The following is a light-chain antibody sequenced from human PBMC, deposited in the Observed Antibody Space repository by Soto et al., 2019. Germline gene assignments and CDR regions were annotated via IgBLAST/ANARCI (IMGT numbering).Light chain of an antibody. Sequence: QSALTQPASVSGSPGQSITISCTGTSSDVGAYNFVSWYQQHPGNAPKLIIYEVSNRPSGVSNRFSGSKSGNTASLTISGLQAEDEADYYCSSYTAGGTIFGTGTKLTVL. CDR2: EVS. CDR3: SSYTAGGTI. J-gene: IGLJ1*01. V-gene: IGLV2-14*01. CDR1: SSDVGAYNF.